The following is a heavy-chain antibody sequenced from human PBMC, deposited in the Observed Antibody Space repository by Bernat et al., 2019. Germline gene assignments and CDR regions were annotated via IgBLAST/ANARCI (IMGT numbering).Heavy chain of an antibody. Sequence: EVQLVESGGGLVQPGGSLRLSCAASGFTVSSNYMSWVRQAPGKGLEWVSVIYSGGSTYYADSVKGRFTISRDNSKNTLYLQMNSLRAEDTAVYYCARTMVRGGIPLGMDVWGQGTTVTVSS. J-gene: IGHJ6*02. V-gene: IGHV3-66*01. D-gene: IGHD3-10*01. CDR2: IYSGGST. CDR1: GFTVSSNY. CDR3: ARTMVRGGIPLGMDV.